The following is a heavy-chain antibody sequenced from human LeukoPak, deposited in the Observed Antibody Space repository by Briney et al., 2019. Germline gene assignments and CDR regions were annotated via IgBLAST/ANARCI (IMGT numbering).Heavy chain of an antibody. CDR1: GGSFSGYY. D-gene: IGHD3-10*01. CDR3: ARDRSTYYYGPGALYFDY. V-gene: IGHV4-34*01. Sequence: SSETLSLTCAVYGGSFSGYYWSWIRQPPGKGLEWIGEINHSGSTNYNPSLKSRVTISVDTSKNQFSLKLSSVTAADTAVYYCARDRSTYYYGPGALYFDYWGQGTLVTVSS. J-gene: IGHJ4*02. CDR2: INHSGST.